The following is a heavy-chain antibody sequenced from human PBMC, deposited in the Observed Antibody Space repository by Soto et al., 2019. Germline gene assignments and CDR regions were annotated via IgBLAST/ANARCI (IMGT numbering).Heavy chain of an antibody. Sequence: QVQLQESGPGLVKPSQTLSLTCTVSGGSISSGGYYWSWIRQHPGKGLEWIGYIYYSGSTYYNPSLKSRVTISVDTSKNQFSLKLSSVTAADTAVYYCARDSRSAGLSNWFDPWGQGTLVAVSS. V-gene: IGHV4-31*03. CDR3: ARDSRSAGLSNWFDP. J-gene: IGHJ5*02. CDR1: GGSISSGGYY. D-gene: IGHD3-10*01. CDR2: IYYSGST.